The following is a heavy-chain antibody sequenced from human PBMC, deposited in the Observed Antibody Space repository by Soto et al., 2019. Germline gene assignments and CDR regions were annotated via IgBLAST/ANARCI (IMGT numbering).Heavy chain of an antibody. CDR1: GFTFSSYW. CDR3: ARGLSIPVAGTLYYYYMDV. V-gene: IGHV3-74*01. CDR2: INSDGSST. Sequence: GSLRVSCAASGFTFSSYWMHWVRQAPWKGLVWVSRINSDGSSTTYADSVKGRFTISRDNARNTLYLQMNSLRAEDTAVYFCARGLSIPVAGTLYYYYMDVWAKGTTVTVS. J-gene: IGHJ6*03. D-gene: IGHD6-19*01.